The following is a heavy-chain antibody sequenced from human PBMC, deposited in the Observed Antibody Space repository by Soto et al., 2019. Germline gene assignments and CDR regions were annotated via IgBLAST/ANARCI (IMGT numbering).Heavy chain of an antibody. CDR2: IIPIFGTA. CDR1: GGTFSSYA. J-gene: IGHJ1*01. D-gene: IGHD6-19*01. CDR3: ARVPRPYSSGWYGYFQH. Sequence: SVKVSCKASGGTFSSYAISWVRQAPGQGLEWMGGIIPIFGTANYAQKFQGRVTITADESTSTAYMELSSLRSEDTAVYYCARVPRPYSSGWYGYFQHWGQGTLVTVSS. V-gene: IGHV1-69*13.